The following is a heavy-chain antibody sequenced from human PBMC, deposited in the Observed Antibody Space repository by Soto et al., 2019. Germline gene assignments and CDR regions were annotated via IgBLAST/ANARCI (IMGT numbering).Heavy chain of an antibody. CDR1: GYTFTSYG. J-gene: IGHJ3*02. Sequence: ASVKVSCKASGYTFTSYGISWVRQAPGRGLEWMGWISAYNGNTNYAQKLQGRVTMTTDTSTSTAYMELRSLRSDDTAVYYCARDSGYDRGVDAFEIWGQGTMVTVSS. V-gene: IGHV1-18*01. CDR3: ARDSGYDRGVDAFEI. D-gene: IGHD5-12*01. CDR2: ISAYNGNT.